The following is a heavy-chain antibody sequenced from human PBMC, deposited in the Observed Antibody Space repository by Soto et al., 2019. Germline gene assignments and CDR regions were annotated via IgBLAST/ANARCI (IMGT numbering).Heavy chain of an antibody. Sequence: SSVKFCCKASGGTFGSYAISWVRLALGEGVEWMGGIIPIFGTANYAQKFQGRVTITADESTSTAYMELSSLRAEDTAVYYWARQLPYYCDSSGYYYAAFDIWGQGTMLTDSS. J-gene: IGHJ3*02. D-gene: IGHD3-22*01. CDR1: GGTFGSYA. CDR3: ARQLPYYCDSSGYYYAAFDI. CDR2: IIPIFGTA. V-gene: IGHV1-69*13.